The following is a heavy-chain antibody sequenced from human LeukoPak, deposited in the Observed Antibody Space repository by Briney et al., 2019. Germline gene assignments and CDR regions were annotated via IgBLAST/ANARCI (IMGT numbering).Heavy chain of an antibody. V-gene: IGHV7-4-1*02. CDR3: ARTFWSGYYYYYYYMDV. J-gene: IGHJ6*03. CDR2: INTNTGNP. Sequence: ASVKVSCKASGYTFTSYAMNRVRQAPGQGLEWMGWINTNTGNPTYAQGFTGRFVFSLDTSVSTAYLQISSLKAEDTAVYYCARTFWSGYYYYYYYMDVWGKGTTVTVSS. D-gene: IGHD3-3*01. CDR1: GYTFTSYA.